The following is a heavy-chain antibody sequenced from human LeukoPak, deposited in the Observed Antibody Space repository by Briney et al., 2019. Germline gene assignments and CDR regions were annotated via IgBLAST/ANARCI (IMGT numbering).Heavy chain of an antibody. CDR1: GYSFTSYG. Sequence: GASVTVSCTTSGYSFTSYGIIWVRQAPGQGLEWMGWISAYNGNTNYAQKLQGRVTMTTDTSTSTAYMELRSLRSDDTAVYYCARVEWLHSSGYYLDYWGQGTLVTVSS. J-gene: IGHJ4*02. D-gene: IGHD3-22*01. V-gene: IGHV1-18*01. CDR2: ISAYNGNT. CDR3: ARVEWLHSSGYYLDY.